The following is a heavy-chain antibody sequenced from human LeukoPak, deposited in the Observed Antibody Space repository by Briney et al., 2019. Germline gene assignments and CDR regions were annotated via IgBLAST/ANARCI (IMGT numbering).Heavy chain of an antibody. J-gene: IGHJ4*02. D-gene: IGHD5-18*01. CDR1: GYTFTSYA. V-gene: IGHV7-4-1*02. Sequence: ASVKVSCKASGYTFTSYAMNWVRQAPGQGLEWVGWTNTNTGNPTYAQGFTGRYVFSLDTSVSTAYLQISGLTADDTAVYFCGRDPRLGIRGYTYGYIEYWGQGTLVTVSS. CDR2: TNTNTGNP. CDR3: GRDPRLGIRGYTYGYIEY.